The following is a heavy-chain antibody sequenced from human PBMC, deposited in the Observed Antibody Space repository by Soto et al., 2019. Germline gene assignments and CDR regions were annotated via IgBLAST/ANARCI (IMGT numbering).Heavy chain of an antibody. D-gene: IGHD1-20*01. V-gene: IGHV3-7*01. CDR3: AARAITGTRPPDY. CDR2: IKQDGSEK. Sequence: PGGSLRLSCAASGFTFSSYWMSWVRQAPGKGLEWVANIKQDGSEKYYVDSVKGRFTISRDNAKNSLYLQMNSLRAEDTAVYYCAARAITGTRPPDYWGQGTLVTVSS. CDR1: GFTFSSYW. J-gene: IGHJ4*02.